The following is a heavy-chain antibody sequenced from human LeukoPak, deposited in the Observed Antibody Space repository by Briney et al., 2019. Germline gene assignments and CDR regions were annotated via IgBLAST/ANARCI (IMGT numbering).Heavy chain of an antibody. CDR1: GGSISSYY. J-gene: IGHJ4*02. D-gene: IGHD3-16*02. V-gene: IGHV4-59*06. CDR3: AREGLGELSFFDY. Sequence: KPSETLSLTCTVSGGSISSYYWSWIRQPPGKGLEWIGYIYYSGSTYYNPSLKSRVTISVDTSKNQFSLKLSSVTAADTAVYYCAREGLGELSFFDYWGQGTLVTVSS. CDR2: IYYSGST.